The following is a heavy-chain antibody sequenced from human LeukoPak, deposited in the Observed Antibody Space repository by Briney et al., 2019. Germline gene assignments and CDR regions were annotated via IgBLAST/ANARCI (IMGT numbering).Heavy chain of an antibody. CDR1: GFTFSSYG. V-gene: IGHV3-30*02. D-gene: IGHD6-19*01. J-gene: IGHJ4*02. Sequence: GGSLRLSCAASGFTFSSYGMHWVRQAPGKGLEWVAFIRNDGTDKYYADSVKGRFTISRDNAKNSLYLQMNSLRAEDTAVYYCARDQGSGSKGGYWGQGTLVTVSS. CDR2: IRNDGTDK. CDR3: ARDQGSGSKGGY.